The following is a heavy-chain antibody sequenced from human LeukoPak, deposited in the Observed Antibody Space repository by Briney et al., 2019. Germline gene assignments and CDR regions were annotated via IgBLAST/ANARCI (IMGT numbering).Heavy chain of an antibody. Sequence: ASVKGSCKASGYTFTGYYMHWVRQAPGQGREWVGWIKPNSGGTSYAQKFQGGVTMTRGTSISTAYMELSRLTSDDTAVYYCARGPTHLWFGEGGNALDIWGQGTMATVSS. CDR3: ARGPTHLWFGEGGNALDI. D-gene: IGHD3-10*01. J-gene: IGHJ3*02. CDR1: GYTFTGYY. V-gene: IGHV1-2*02. CDR2: IKPNSGGT.